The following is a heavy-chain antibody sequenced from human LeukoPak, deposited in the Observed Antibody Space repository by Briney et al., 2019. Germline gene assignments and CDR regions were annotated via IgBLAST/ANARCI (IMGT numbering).Heavy chain of an antibody. V-gene: IGHV1-18*01. CDR2: IGAYNGHT. D-gene: IGHD3-22*01. J-gene: IGHJ4*02. CDR3: ARGTEYHDNSGYYWDY. Sequence: ASVKVSCKASGYIFSNYGITWVRQAPGQGLEWMGWIGAYNGHTYYGQRVQGRVTVTTDTSTTTAYMELRSLRSDDTAVCYCARGTEYHDNSGYYWDYWGQGTLVTVSS. CDR1: GYIFSNYG.